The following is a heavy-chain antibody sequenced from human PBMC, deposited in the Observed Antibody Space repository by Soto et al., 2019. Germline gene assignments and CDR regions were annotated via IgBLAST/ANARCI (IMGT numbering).Heavy chain of an antibody. J-gene: IGHJ2*01. V-gene: IGHV4-59*01. D-gene: IGHD7-27*01. CDR2: IYYSGST. CDR3: ARGTTGDVYDWYFDL. CDR1: GGSISSYY. Sequence: QVQLQESGPGLVKPSETLSLTCTVSGGSISSYYWSWIRQPPGKGLEWIGYIYYSGSTNYNPSLKSRVTISVDTSKYQFSLKLSSVTAADTAVYYCARGTTGDVYDWYFDLWGRGTLVTVSS.